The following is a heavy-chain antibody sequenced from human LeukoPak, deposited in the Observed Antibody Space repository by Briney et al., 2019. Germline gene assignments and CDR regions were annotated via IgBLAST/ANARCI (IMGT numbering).Heavy chain of an antibody. CDR3: VRDTGSGWDFDY. CDR2: VKGDGVTT. J-gene: IGHJ4*02. Sequence: GGSLRLSCAASGFTFNAYAIHWVRQAPGKGLEWVSLVKGDGVTTDYANSVKGRFTVSRDNSKNSLYLQMSNLRTEDTALYYCVRDTGSGWDFDYWGQGALVTVSS. D-gene: IGHD6-19*01. V-gene: IGHV3-43*02. CDR1: GFTFNAYA.